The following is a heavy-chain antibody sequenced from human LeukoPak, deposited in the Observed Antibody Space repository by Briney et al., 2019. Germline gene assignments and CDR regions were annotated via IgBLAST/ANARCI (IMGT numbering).Heavy chain of an antibody. Sequence: GGSLRLSCAASGFRFSSYEMNWVRQAPGKGLEWVSYISRSATTIYYADSVKGRFTISRDNAKNSLYLQMNSLRAEDTAVYYCARDPLLWFGESTDYWGQGTLVTVSS. V-gene: IGHV3-48*03. CDR3: ARDPLLWFGESTDY. D-gene: IGHD3-10*01. CDR2: ISRSATTI. CDR1: GFRFSSYE. J-gene: IGHJ4*02.